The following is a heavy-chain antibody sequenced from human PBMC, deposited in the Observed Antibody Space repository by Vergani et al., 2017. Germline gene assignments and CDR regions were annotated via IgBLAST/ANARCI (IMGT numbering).Heavy chain of an antibody. Sequence: HVQVQQWGAGLLKPSETLSLTCAVYGGSFSAYHWTWIRQSPGKGLEWIGDINHSGSTNYNPSLKSRVTISLDTSKRQFSLKLRSVTAADTAVYYCARVTRFSDPHNYYYYYYMDVWGRGTTVTVSS. CDR2: INHSGST. V-gene: IGHV4-34*01. D-gene: IGHD1/OR15-1a*01. CDR1: GGSFSAYH. CDR3: ARVTRFSDPHNYYYYYYMDV. J-gene: IGHJ6*03.